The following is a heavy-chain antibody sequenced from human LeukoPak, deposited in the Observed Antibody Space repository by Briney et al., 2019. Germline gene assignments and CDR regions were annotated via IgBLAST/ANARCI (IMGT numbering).Heavy chain of an antibody. V-gene: IGHV3-30-3*01. CDR1: GFTFSSYA. Sequence: GGSLRLSCAASGFTFSSYAMHWVRQAPGKGLEWVAVISYDGSNKYYADSVKGRFTISRDNSKNTLYLQMNSLRAEDTAVYYCARDPYPTYYFDYWGQGTLVTVSS. CDR3: ARDPYPTYYFDY. J-gene: IGHJ4*02. CDR2: ISYDGSNK.